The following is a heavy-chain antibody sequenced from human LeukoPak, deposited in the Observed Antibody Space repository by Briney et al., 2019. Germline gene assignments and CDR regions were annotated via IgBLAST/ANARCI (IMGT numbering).Heavy chain of an antibody. CDR1: GYIFTSYG. J-gene: IGHJ4*02. D-gene: IGHD3-22*01. Sequence: GASVKVSCKASGYIFTSYGISWVRQAPGQGLEWMGWISAYNGNTNYAQKLQGRVTMTTDTSTSTAYMELRSPRSDDTAVYYCARDQYYYDSSGYYDYWGQGTLVTVSS. CDR3: ARDQYYYDSSGYYDY. CDR2: ISAYNGNT. V-gene: IGHV1-18*01.